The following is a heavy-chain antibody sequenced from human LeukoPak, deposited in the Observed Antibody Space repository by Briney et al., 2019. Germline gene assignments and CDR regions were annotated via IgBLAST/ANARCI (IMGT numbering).Heavy chain of an antibody. Sequence: SETLSLTCTVSGGSISSSSYYWGWIRQPPRKGLEWIGSIYYSGSTYYNPSLKSRVTISVDTSKNQFSLKLSSVTAADTAVYYCAHTTGTFFDYWGQGTLVTVSS. D-gene: IGHD3-9*01. CDR2: IYYSGST. CDR3: AHTTGTFFDY. V-gene: IGHV4-39*07. CDR1: GGSISSSSYY. J-gene: IGHJ4*02.